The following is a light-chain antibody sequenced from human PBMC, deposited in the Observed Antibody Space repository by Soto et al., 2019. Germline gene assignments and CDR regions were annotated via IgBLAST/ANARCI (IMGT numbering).Light chain of an antibody. Sequence: LTQPASVSGSPGQSITISCTGTSSDVGGYNYVSWYQQHPGKAPKLMIYDVSNRPSGVSNRFSGSKSGNSASLTISGLQAEDEADYYCSSYTSSSTLGGVFGTGTKVTVL. V-gene: IGLV2-14*01. CDR2: DVS. CDR1: SSDVGGYNY. J-gene: IGLJ1*01. CDR3: SSYTSSSTLGGV.